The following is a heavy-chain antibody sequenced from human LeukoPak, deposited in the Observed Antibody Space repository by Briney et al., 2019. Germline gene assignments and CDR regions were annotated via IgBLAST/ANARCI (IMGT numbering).Heavy chain of an antibody. V-gene: IGHV1-2*02. CDR2: INPNSGGT. CDR1: GYTFTGYY. D-gene: IGHD6-13*01. CDR3: AREYVADSSPLFDY. J-gene: IGHJ4*02. Sequence: GASVKVSCKASGYTFTGYYMHWVRQAPGQGLEWMGWINPNSGGTNYAQKFQGRVTMTRDTSISTAHMELSSLRSDDTAVYHCAREYVADSSPLFDYWGQGSLVTVSS.